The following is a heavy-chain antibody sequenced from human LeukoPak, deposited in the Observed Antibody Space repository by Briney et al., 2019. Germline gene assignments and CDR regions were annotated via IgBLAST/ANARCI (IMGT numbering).Heavy chain of an antibody. CDR2: ISSSSSYI. D-gene: IGHD2-2*01. V-gene: IGHV3-21*01. J-gene: IGHJ4*02. Sequence: PGGSLRLSCAASVFTFSSYSMNWVRQAPGKGLEWVSSISSSSSYIYYADSVKGRFTISRDNAKNSLYLQMNSLRAEDTAVYYCATPSSTSCCYFDYWGQGTLFTVSS. CDR3: ATPSSTSCCYFDY. CDR1: VFTFSSYS.